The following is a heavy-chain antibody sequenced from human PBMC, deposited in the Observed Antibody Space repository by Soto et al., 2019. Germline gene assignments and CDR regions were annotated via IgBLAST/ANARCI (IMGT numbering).Heavy chain of an antibody. D-gene: IGHD1-26*01. V-gene: IGHV1-69*06. Sequence: HLVQSGAEVKKPGSSVKVSCKASGDTFSRYTISWVRQAPGQGLEWMGGTIPLLGTSNYAQKFQGRVTFTADKSTNTAHMQRSSLRSDDTAGYYCARVGGSFYESYDYYGMDVWGQGTTVTVSS. CDR2: TIPLLGTS. J-gene: IGHJ6*02. CDR3: ARVGGSFYESYDYYGMDV. CDR1: GDTFSRYT.